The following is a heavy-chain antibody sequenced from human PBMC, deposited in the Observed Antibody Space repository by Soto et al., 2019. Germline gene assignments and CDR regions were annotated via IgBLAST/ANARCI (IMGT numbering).Heavy chain of an antibody. CDR3: AREGKSSSSPPTGGDY. CDR1: GYTFTSYY. J-gene: IGHJ4*02. CDR2: INPSGGST. Sequence: QVQLVQSGAEVKKPGASVKVSCKASGYTFTSYYMHWVRQAPGQGLEWMGIINPSGGSTSYAQKFQGRVTRTRDTATSTVYRELSSLRSEDTAVYYCAREGKSSSSPPTGGDYWGQGTLVTVSS. D-gene: IGHD6-6*01. V-gene: IGHV1-46*01.